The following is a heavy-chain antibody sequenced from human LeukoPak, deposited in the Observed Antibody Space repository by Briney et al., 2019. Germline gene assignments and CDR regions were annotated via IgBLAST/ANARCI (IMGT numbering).Heavy chain of an antibody. V-gene: IGHV3-33*03. Sequence: GGSLRLSCAASGFTFSSYGMHWVRQAPGKGLEWVAVIWYDGSNKYYTDSVKGRFTISRDNSKNTLYLHMNSLRAEDTALYYCATASYSSGPYYYGMDVWGHGTTVTVSS. D-gene: IGHD6-19*01. J-gene: IGHJ6*02. CDR1: GFTFSSYG. CDR2: IWYDGSNK. CDR3: ATASYSSGPYYYGMDV.